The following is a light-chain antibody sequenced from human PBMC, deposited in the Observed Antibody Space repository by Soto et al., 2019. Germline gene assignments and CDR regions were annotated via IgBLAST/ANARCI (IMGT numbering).Light chain of an antibody. J-gene: IGKJ2*01. V-gene: IGKV3-15*01. CDR1: QSVSSN. CDR3: QQYNNWPPYT. CDR2: GAS. Sequence: EIVMTQSPATLSVSPGERATLSCRASQSVSSNLAWHQQKPGQAPRLLIYGASTRATGIPARFSGSGSGTECSFTISSLQSEDFAVYYCQQYNNWPPYTFGQGTKLEIK.